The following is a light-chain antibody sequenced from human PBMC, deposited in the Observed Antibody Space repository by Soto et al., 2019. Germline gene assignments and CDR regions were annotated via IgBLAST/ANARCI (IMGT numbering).Light chain of an antibody. CDR1: YIGSKT. V-gene: IGLV3-21*04. J-gene: IGLJ2*01. CDR3: QVWDSSSEHPYVV. Sequence: SSVLTQPPSVSVAPGKTARITCGGNYIGSKTVHWYQQKPGQAPVLVINYDSDRPSGIPERFSGSNSGNTATLTISRVEAGDEADYYCQVWDSSSEHPYVVFRGGTKLTVL. CDR2: YDS.